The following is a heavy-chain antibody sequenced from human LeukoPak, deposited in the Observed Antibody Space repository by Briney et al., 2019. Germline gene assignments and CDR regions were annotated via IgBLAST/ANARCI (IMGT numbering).Heavy chain of an antibody. J-gene: IGHJ4*02. CDR2: ISSSSSYI. CDR1: GFTFSSYS. V-gene: IGHV3-21*01. D-gene: IGHD3-10*01. Sequence: GGSLRLSCAASGFTFSSYSMNWVRPAPGKGLEWVSSISSSSSYIYYADSVEGRFTISRDNAKNSLYLQMNSLRAEDTAVYYCASLWFGELDDYWGQGTLVTVSS. CDR3: ASLWFGELDDY.